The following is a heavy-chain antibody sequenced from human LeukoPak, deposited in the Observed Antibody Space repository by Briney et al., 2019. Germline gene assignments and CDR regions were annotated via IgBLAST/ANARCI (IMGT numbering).Heavy chain of an antibody. V-gene: IGHV3-33*01. Sequence: PGRSLRLSCAASGFIFSNYAMSWVRQAPGKGLEWVAVIWYDGSNKYYADSVKGRFTISRDNSQNTLFLQMNSLRAEDTAVYYCARGVTTFDYWGQGTLVTASS. J-gene: IGHJ4*02. CDR2: IWYDGSNK. D-gene: IGHD4-17*01. CDR1: GFIFSNYA. CDR3: ARGVTTFDY.